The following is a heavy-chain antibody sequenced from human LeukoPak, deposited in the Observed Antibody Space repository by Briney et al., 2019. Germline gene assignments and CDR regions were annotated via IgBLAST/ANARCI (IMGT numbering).Heavy chain of an antibody. Sequence: ASVKASCKASGYTFTSYGILWVRQAPGQGLEWMGWISPYNGKTNYAQKFRGRVTMTTDTSTTTAYMELRSLMSDDTAVYYCARGVDPWPWFFDLWGRGTLVTVSS. CDR3: ARGVDPWPWFFDL. V-gene: IGHV1-18*01. CDR1: GYTFTSYG. CDR2: ISPYNGKT. J-gene: IGHJ2*01.